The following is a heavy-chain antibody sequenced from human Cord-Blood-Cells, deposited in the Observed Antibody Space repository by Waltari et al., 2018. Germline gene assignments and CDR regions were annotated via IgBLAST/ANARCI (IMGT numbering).Heavy chain of an antibody. CDR3: VVGRWLLYYFDY. D-gene: IGHD3-22*01. CDR2: IWYDGSNK. V-gene: IGHV3-33*01. J-gene: IGHJ4*02. Sequence: QVQLVESGGGVVQPGRSLRLSCAASGFTFSSYGMHGVRQVPGRGREWVSVIWYDGSNKYYADSVKGRFTISRDNSKNTLYLQMNSLRAEDTAVYYCVVGRWLLYYFDYWGQGTLVTVSS. CDR1: GFTFSSYG.